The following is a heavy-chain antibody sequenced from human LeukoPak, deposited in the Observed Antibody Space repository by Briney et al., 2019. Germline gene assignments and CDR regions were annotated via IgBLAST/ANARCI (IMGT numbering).Heavy chain of an antibody. Sequence: GGSLRLSCAASGFTFSSFVMHWVRQAPGKGLEWVAFIRYDGSNKYYADSVKGRFTISRDNSKNTLYLLMNSLRTEDTAVYYCARKQGGDYNDYWGQGTLVTVS. D-gene: IGHD4-17*01. J-gene: IGHJ4*02. V-gene: IGHV3-30*02. CDR3: ARKQGGDYNDY. CDR1: GFTFSSFV. CDR2: IRYDGSNK.